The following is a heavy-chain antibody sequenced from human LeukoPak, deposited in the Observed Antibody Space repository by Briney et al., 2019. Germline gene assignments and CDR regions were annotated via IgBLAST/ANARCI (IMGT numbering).Heavy chain of an antibody. V-gene: IGHV3-74*01. J-gene: IGHJ6*03. CDR2: TNTHGTSA. D-gene: IGHD6-13*01. CDR3: LAGYYYYYMDV. Sequence: GGSLRLSCAASGFTFGTFWMHWVRQAPGKGLVWVARTNTHGTSANYADSVKGRFIISRDNANNTLYLQMNGLRDEDTGVYYALAGYYYYYMDVWGKGTTVTVSS. CDR1: GFTFGTFW.